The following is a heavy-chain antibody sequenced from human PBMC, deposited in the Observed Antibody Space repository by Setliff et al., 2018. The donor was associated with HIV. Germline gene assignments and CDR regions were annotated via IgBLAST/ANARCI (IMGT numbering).Heavy chain of an antibody. D-gene: IGHD2-8*02. V-gene: IGHV4-4*09. CDR2: IYTSGTT. J-gene: IGHJ4*02. CDR1: GDSISTDY. CDR3: ARLIHTGLLYFDY. Sequence: TLSLTCTVSGDSISTDYWGWIRQPPGKGLEWIGYIYTSGTTEYNPSLDSRVTISVDTSRDQFSLNLRSVTAADTALYFCARLIHTGLLYFDYWGLGTLVTVSS.